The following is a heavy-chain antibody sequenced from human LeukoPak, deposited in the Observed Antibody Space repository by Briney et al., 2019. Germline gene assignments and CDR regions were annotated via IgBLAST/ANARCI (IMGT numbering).Heavy chain of an antibody. D-gene: IGHD3-9*01. Sequence: ASVKVSCKASGYTFTSYYMHWVRQAPGQGLEWMGIINPSGGSTSYAQKFQGRVTMTRDMSTSTVYMELSSLRSEDTAVYYCARDATISRNYPYYYMDVWGKGTTVTVSS. CDR3: ARDATISRNYPYYYMDV. CDR1: GYTFTSYY. CDR2: INPSGGST. J-gene: IGHJ6*03. V-gene: IGHV1-46*01.